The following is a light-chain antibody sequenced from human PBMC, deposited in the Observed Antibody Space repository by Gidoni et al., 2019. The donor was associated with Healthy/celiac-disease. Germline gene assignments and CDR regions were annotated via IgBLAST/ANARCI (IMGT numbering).Light chain of an antibody. Sequence: EIAMTQSPGTLSLSPGERATLSCRASQSVSSSYLAWYQKKPGQAPRLLIDGATSRATGIPDRFSGSGSGKDFPLTISRLEHEDFAVYYCQQYGSSLTCXGXTKVEIK. J-gene: IGKJ4*01. V-gene: IGKV3-20*01. CDR2: GAT. CDR3: QQYGSSLT. CDR1: QSVSSSY.